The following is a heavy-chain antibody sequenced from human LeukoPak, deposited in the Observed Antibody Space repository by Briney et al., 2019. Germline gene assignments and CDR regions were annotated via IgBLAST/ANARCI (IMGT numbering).Heavy chain of an antibody. CDR2: IYTSGST. D-gene: IGHD3-16*01. CDR1: GGSFSGYY. Sequence: SETLSLTCAVYGGSFSGYYWSWIRQPAGKGLEWIGRIYTSGSTNYNPSLKSRVTISVDTSKNQFSLKLSSVTAADTAVYYCARGGPDYYYYYMDVWGKGTTVTVSS. J-gene: IGHJ6*03. CDR3: ARGGPDYYYYYMDV. V-gene: IGHV4-59*10.